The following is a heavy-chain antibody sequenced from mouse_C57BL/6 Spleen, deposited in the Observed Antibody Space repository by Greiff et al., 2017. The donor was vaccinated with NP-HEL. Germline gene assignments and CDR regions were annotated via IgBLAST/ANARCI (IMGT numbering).Heavy chain of an antibody. CDR2: IWGDGST. D-gene: IGHD2-1*01. CDR3: AKGRAIYYGNFYAMDY. CDR1: GFSLTSYG. Sequence: VKLVESGPGLVAPSQSLSITCTVSGFSLTSYGVSWVRQPPGKGLEWLGVIWGDGSTNYHSALISRLSISKDNSKSQIFLKLNSLQTDDTATYYCAKGRAIYYGNFYAMDYWGQGTSVTVSS. J-gene: IGHJ4*01. V-gene: IGHV2-3*01.